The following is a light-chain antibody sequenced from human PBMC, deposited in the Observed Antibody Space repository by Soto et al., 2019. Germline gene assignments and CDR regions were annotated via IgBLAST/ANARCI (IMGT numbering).Light chain of an antibody. V-gene: IGLV2-14*01. CDR1: SSDVGGYNY. Sequence: QSVLTQPASVSGSPGQSITISCTGTSSDVGGYNYVSWYQQHPGKAPKLVIYDVSNRPSGVSNRFSGSKSGNTASLTISGLQAEDEADSYCNSYTSSSTYVFGTGTKVTVL. J-gene: IGLJ1*01. CDR3: NSYTSSSTYV. CDR2: DVS.